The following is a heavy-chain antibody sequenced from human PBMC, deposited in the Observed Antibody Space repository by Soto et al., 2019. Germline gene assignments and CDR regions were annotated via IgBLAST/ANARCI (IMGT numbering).Heavy chain of an antibody. D-gene: IGHD6-13*01. Sequence: EVHLVESGGGLVQPGGSLRLSCAASGFTFSSYSLYWVRQAPGKGLEWVSYITSSGTTVYYADSVRGRFTISRDNAKNSLYLQMNSLRDDDTAVYYCARGSSNWAYYFDFWGQGTLLTVSS. V-gene: IGHV3-48*02. CDR2: ITSSGTTV. J-gene: IGHJ4*02. CDR3: ARGSSNWAYYFDF. CDR1: GFTFSSYS.